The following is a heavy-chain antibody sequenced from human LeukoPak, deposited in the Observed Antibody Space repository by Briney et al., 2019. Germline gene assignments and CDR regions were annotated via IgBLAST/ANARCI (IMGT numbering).Heavy chain of an antibody. CDR1: GYTFTSYY. CDR2: TNPSGGST. V-gene: IGHV1-46*01. Sequence: ASVKVSCKASGYTFTSYYMHWVRQAPGQGLEWMGITNPSGGSTSYAQKFQGRVTMTRDTSTSTVYMELSSLRSEDTAVYYCATDLPRGPYYYGMDVWGQGTTVTVSS. J-gene: IGHJ6*02. CDR3: ATDLPRGPYYYGMDV. D-gene: IGHD6-25*01.